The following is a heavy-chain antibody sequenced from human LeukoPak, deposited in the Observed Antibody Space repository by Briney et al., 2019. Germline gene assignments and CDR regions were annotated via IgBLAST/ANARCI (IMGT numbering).Heavy chain of an antibody. Sequence: PVKVSCKASGGTFSSYAISWVRQAPGQGLEWMGGIIPIFGTANYAQKFQGRVTITADESTSTAYMELSSLRSEDTAVYYCARDFQSFRITGTSGYWGQGTLVTVSS. V-gene: IGHV1-69*13. CDR3: ARDFQSFRITGTSGY. CDR2: IIPIFGTA. D-gene: IGHD1-20*01. J-gene: IGHJ4*02. CDR1: GGTFSSYA.